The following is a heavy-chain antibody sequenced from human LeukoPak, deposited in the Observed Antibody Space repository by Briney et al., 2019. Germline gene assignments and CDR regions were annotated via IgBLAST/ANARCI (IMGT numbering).Heavy chain of an antibody. V-gene: IGHV4-59*01. J-gene: IGHJ4*02. CDR3: ARLGDSFDYDILTGYYSLFDY. CDR1: GGSISSYH. Sequence: SETLSLTCTVSGGSISSYHWSWIRQPPGKGLEWIGNMYYSGSTNYNPSLRSRVTISVDTSKNQFSLKLSSVTAADTAVYYCARLGDSFDYDILTGYYSLFDYWGQGTLVTVSS. CDR2: MYYSGST. D-gene: IGHD3-9*01.